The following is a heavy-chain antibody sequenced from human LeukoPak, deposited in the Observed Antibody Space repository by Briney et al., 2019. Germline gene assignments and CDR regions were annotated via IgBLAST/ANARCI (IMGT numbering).Heavy chain of an antibody. CDR2: ISWNSGSI. D-gene: IGHD4-11*01. CDR3: AKGLSSNYDGYYYYGMDV. J-gene: IGHJ6*02. V-gene: IGHV3-9*01. CDR1: GFTFDDYA. Sequence: GGSLRLSCAASGFTFDDYAMHWVRQAPGKGLEWVSGISWNSGSIGYADSVKGRFTISRDNAKNSLYLQMNSLRAEDTALYYCAKGLSSNYDGYYYYGMDVWGQGTTVTVSS.